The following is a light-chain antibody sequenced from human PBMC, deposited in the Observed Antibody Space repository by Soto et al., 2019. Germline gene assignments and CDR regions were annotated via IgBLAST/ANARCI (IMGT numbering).Light chain of an antibody. CDR3: ASYTSSDAVI. CDR1: SSDVGGYNY. Sequence: QSVLTQPASVSGSPGQSITISCTGTSSDVGGYNYVSWYQHHPGKAPKLMINDVTSRPSGVSSRFSGSKSGNTASLTISGLQAEDEAEYYCASYTSSDAVIFGGGPKLTVL. CDR2: DVT. V-gene: IGLV2-14*01. J-gene: IGLJ2*01.